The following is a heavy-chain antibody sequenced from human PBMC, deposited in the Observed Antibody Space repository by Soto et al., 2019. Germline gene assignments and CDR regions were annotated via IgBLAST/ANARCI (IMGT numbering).Heavy chain of an antibody. J-gene: IGHJ1*01. CDR2: INHIGST. V-gene: IGHV4-34*01. D-gene: IGHD2-15*01. CDR1: GGSFSGYY. CDR3: ARGPPLLSGYCSGGSCYSIYFQH. Sequence: VQLQQWGPGLLKPSATLSLTCAVYGGSFSGYYWSWIRQPPGKGREWIGEINHIGSTNYNPSLKSLVTISVDTSKNEFSLKLSSVAAAYAAVYYCARGPPLLSGYCSGGSCYSIYFQHWGQGTLVTVSS.